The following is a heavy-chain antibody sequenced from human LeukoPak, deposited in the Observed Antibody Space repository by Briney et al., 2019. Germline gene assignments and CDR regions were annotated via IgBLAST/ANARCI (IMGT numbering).Heavy chain of an antibody. J-gene: IGHJ4*02. CDR3: AKSTGITVATFDS. CDR1: GNSVSSNSAA. V-gene: IGHV6-1*01. Sequence: PSQTLSLTCAISGNSVSSNSAAWNWIRQSPSRGLEWLGRAYYRSKWFNDYAVAVKSRISINADTSTNRVSLHLNSVTPEDTALYYCAKSTGITVATFDSWGQGTLVTVSS. D-gene: IGHD6-19*01. CDR2: AYYRSKWFN.